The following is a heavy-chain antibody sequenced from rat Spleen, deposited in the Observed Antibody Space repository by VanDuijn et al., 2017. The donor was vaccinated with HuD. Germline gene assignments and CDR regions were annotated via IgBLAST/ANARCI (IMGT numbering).Heavy chain of an antibody. V-gene: IGHV5-29*01. CDR3: ARVLPGYNCFAY. Sequence: EVQLVESGGGLVQPGRSMKLSCAASGFTFSHYGMAWVRQAPTKGLEWVATLSYDGHTTYYRDSVKGRFTISRDNAKSTLYLQMDSLRSEDTATYYCARVLPGYNCFAYWGQGTLVTVSS. D-gene: IGHD1-4*01. J-gene: IGHJ3*01. CDR2: LSYDGHTT. CDR1: GFTFSHYG.